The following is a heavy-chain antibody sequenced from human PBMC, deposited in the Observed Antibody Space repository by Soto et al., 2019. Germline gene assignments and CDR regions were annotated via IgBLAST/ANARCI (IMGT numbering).Heavy chain of an antibody. CDR1: GYTFSTST. V-gene: IGHV1-18*03. CDR2: IKAYSGNT. Sequence: LVQSGAEGKKPGTSVKVSCKASGYTFSTSTISWVRQAPGQGLEWLGWIKAYSGNTNYAPKLQGRVTTTPDTSTRTAYLELRGRTNYDVAMYYCAIANYGDDDYWGQSTVVTVSS. J-gene: IGHJ4*02. CDR3: AIANYGDDDY. D-gene: IGHD4-17*01.